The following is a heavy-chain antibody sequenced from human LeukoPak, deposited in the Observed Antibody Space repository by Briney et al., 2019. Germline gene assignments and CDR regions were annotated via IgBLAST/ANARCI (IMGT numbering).Heavy chain of an antibody. J-gene: IGHJ6*01. D-gene: IGHD3-10*01. CDR2: VYYTGTT. Sequence: PETLSLTCTVSGGSISPYDWTWIRLPPGTGLEWIGCVYYTGTTTYNPSLHSRLAISVDTSRNQISLNRGFVTAADTAVYYCARTSRHYFGSGTKLTPWPADMDVWGQGTTVTVSS. CDR3: ARTSRHYFGSGTKLTPWPADMDV. V-gene: IGHV4-59*01. CDR1: GGSISPYD.